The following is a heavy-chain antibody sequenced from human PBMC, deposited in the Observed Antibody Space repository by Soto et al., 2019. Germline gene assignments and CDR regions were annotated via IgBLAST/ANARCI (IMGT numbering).Heavy chain of an antibody. V-gene: IGHV1-18*01. J-gene: IGHJ4*02. D-gene: IGHD6-13*01. CDR3: ARRPYIGTYNYYFDY. Sequence: QVQLVQSGAEVKKPGASVKVSCKASGYTFTSYGISWVRQAPGQGLEWMGWISVYNGNTNYAQKLQGRVTMTTATSTSTAYMQVSSLRSDDTAVYYCARRPYIGTYNYYFDYWGQGTLVTVSS. CDR2: ISVYNGNT. CDR1: GYTFTSYG.